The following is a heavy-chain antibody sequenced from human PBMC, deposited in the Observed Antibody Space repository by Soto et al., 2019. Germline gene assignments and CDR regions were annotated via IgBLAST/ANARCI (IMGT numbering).Heavy chain of an antibody. CDR2: IIPILGIA. D-gene: IGHD6-13*01. CDR1: GGTFSSYT. J-gene: IGHJ6*03. Sequence: QVQLVQSGAEVKKPGSSVKVSCKASGGTFSSYTISWVRQAPGQGLEWMGRIIPILGIANYAQKFQGRVTITADKSTSTAYMELSSLRSEDTAVYYCARGSTAASVYYYYYMDVWGKETTVTVSS. CDR3: ARGSTAASVYYYYYMDV. V-gene: IGHV1-69*02.